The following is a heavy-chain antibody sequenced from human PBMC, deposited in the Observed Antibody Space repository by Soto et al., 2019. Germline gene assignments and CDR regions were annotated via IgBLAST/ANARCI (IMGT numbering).Heavy chain of an antibody. D-gene: IGHD3-10*01. V-gene: IGHV3-21*01. Sequence: ETLSLTCAVSGGSISSGGYSWSWIRQAPEKGLEWVSSISSSGTYIYYADSVKGRFAISRDNANNVMYLQMDTLRAEDTAVYYCVRAGHVFDVHYYGMDLWGQGTTVTVSS. J-gene: IGHJ6*02. CDR2: ISSSGTYI. CDR1: GGSISSGGYS. CDR3: VRAGHVFDVHYYGMDL.